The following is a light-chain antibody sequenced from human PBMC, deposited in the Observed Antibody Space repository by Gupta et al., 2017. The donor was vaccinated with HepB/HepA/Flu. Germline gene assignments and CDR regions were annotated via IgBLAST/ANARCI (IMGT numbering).Light chain of an antibody. CDR2: DAS. CDR3: QQCNNYPRT. J-gene: IGKJ4*01. V-gene: IGKV1D-13*01. Sequence: AIPFTQSPSSLSASVGDRVIITCRASQGISSALAWYQQKPGKATKLLIYDASSLESGVPSRFSGSGAGTDFTLTISSLQPEDFATYYCQQCNNYPRTFGGGTKVEIK. CDR1: QGISSA.